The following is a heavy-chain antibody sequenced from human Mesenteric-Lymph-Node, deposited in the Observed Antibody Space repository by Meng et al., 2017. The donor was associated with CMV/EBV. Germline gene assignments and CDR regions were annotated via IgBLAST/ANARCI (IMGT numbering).Heavy chain of an antibody. J-gene: IGHJ5*02. CDR1: GGSISSSPYY. D-gene: IGHD2-2*01. V-gene: IGHV4-39*07. CDR2: IYYRGNT. Sequence: SETLSLTCTVSGGSISSSPYYWGWIRQPPGKGLESIGSIYYRGNTYYNPSLKSRVTISVDTSKNQFSLRLNSVTAADTAVYYCARGQLIVVVPAAIVNWFDPWGQGTLVTVSS. CDR3: ARGQLIVVVPAAIVNWFDP.